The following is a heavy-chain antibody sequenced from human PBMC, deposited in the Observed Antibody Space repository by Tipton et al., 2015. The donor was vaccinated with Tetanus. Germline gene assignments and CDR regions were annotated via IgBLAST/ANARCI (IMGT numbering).Heavy chain of an antibody. CDR2: IKEDGSEM. J-gene: IGHJ4*02. D-gene: IGHD2/OR15-2a*01. Sequence: SLRLSCAASGFTFTRYAMHWVRQAPGKGLEWVANIKEDGSEMYYADSVRGRFTISRDNARNSLSVHMNSLTAEDTAVYYCARLRVYCSTACYSREDYWGQGTLVTVSS. V-gene: IGHV3-7*01. CDR3: ARLRVYCSTACYSREDY. CDR1: GFTFTRYA.